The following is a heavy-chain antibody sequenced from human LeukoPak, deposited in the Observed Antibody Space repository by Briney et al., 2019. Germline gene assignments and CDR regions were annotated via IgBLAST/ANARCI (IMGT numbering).Heavy chain of an antibody. CDR3: AREGYFGSGSYYTSPLDY. J-gene: IGHJ4*02. V-gene: IGHV4-38-2*02. Sequence: SETLSLTCVVSGYSFSSGYYWGWSRPPPGKGLERSGNIYHSGNTYYNPSLKRGVTISVDTYKKQFSLKLSSVTAADTAVYYCAREGYFGSGSYYTSPLDYWGQGTLVTVSS. CDR2: IYHSGNT. D-gene: IGHD3-10*01. CDR1: GYSFSSGYY.